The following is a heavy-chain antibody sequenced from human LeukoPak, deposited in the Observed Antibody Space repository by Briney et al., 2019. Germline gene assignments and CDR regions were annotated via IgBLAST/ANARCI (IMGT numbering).Heavy chain of an antibody. CDR1: GFTFSSYA. D-gene: IGHD3-22*01. V-gene: IGHV3-30*18. Sequence: PGRSLRLSCAASGFTFSSYAMHWVRQAPGKGLEWVAVISYDGSNKYYADSVKGRFTISRDNSKNTLYLQMNSLRAEDTAVYYCAKMGGGDYYDSSGDGFFFDYWGQGTLVTVSS. CDR3: AKMGGGDYYDSSGDGFFFDY. J-gene: IGHJ4*02. CDR2: ISYDGSNK.